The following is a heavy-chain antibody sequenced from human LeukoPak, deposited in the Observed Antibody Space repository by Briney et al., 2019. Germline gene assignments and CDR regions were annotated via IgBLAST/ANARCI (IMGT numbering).Heavy chain of an antibody. CDR3: ARDGPRIAALGEDFDY. CDR1: GYTFSDYY. CDR2: INPSGGGT. V-gene: IGHV1-46*01. Sequence: ASVKVSCKASGYTFSDYYIHWVRQAPGQGLEWMGMINPSGGGTSYAQKFQGRVTMTRDTSTSTVYMELSSLRSEDTAVYYCARDGPRIAALGEDFDYWGQGTLVTVSS. J-gene: IGHJ4*02. D-gene: IGHD6-6*01.